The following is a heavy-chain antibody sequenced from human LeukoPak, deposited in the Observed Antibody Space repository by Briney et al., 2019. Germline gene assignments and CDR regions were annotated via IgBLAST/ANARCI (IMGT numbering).Heavy chain of an antibody. V-gene: IGHV1-18*01. Sequence: ASLKVSCKASGYTFTTYAINCVRQAPGQGIEWMGWSSAYSGDTKYAQNFQGRVTMTTDTSTTTAYMELRSLRSDDTAVYYCARGTNWFDPWGQGTLVTASS. CDR1: GYTFTTYA. CDR2: SSAYSGDT. CDR3: ARGTNWFDP. J-gene: IGHJ5*02.